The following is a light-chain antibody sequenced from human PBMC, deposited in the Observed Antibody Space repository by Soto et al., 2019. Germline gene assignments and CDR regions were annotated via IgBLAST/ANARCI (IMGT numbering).Light chain of an antibody. Sequence: HSALTQPASVSGSPGQSITISCTGTSSDLGGYKYVSWYQHHPGKAPKLIIYEVTNRPSGVSSRFSGSKSGNTPSLTISGLQAEDEADYYCSTYTSTNTWVFGGGTKLTVL. CDR1: SSDLGGYKY. V-gene: IGLV2-14*01. CDR3: STYTSTNTWV. J-gene: IGLJ3*02. CDR2: EVT.